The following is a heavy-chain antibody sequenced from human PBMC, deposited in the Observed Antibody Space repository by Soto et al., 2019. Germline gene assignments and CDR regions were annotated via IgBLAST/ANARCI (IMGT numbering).Heavy chain of an antibody. CDR3: ARSLFIAATDTEPFDS. Sequence: EVQLLESGGGLVQPGGSLTLSCAASGFTFSSYAMSWVRQAPGKGLEWVSAISGGGNDRFYADSVRGRFTISRDNSRYTLYLHMKSLRAEDTAVHYCARSLFIAATDTEPFDSGGQGPLVTVSS. J-gene: IGHJ4*02. CDR1: GFTFSSYA. CDR2: ISGGGNDR. D-gene: IGHD6-13*01. V-gene: IGHV3-23*01.